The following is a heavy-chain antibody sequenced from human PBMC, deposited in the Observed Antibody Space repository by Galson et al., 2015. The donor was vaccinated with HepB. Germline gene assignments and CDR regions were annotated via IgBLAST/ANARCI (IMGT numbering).Heavy chain of an antibody. CDR3: ARYLAVAGTAPFDY. Sequence: TLSLTCTVSGGSISSGDYYWSWIRQPPGKGLEWIGYIYYSGSTYYNPSLKSRVTISVDTSKNQFSLKLSSVTAADTAVYYCARYLAVAGTAPFDYWGQGTLVTVSS. CDR2: IYYSGST. D-gene: IGHD6-19*01. CDR1: GGSISSGDYY. V-gene: IGHV4-30-4*01. J-gene: IGHJ4*02.